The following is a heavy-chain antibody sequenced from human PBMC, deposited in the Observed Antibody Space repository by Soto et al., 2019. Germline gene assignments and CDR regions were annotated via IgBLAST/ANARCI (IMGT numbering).Heavy chain of an antibody. CDR2: ISAYNGNT. CDR1: GYTFASYG. CDR3: ARRLAVASSTDSNYYHGYIDV. Sequence: QVQLVQSGAEVKEPAASVKVSCKTSGYTFASYGISWVRQAPGQGLEWGGWISAYNGNTKLAQKEQGRVTLTTDRPTNKAHMQLRSQSSDDTAIYYCARRLAVASSTDSNYYHGYIDVWGKGTTVNGSS. J-gene: IGHJ6*03. D-gene: IGHD6-19*01. V-gene: IGHV1-18*01.